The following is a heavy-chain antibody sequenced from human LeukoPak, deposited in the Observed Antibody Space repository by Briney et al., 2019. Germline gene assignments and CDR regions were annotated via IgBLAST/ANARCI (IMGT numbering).Heavy chain of an antibody. CDR3: ARHIRRGSVALDY. CDR1: GYTFTGYY. V-gene: IGHV1-2*02. Sequence: GASVKVSCKASGYTFTGYYMHWVRQAPGQGLEWMGWINPNSGGTNYAQKFQGRVTMTRDTSISTAYMELSRLRSDDTAVYYCARHIRRGSVALDYWGQGRLVTVSS. J-gene: IGHJ4*02. CDR2: INPNSGGT. D-gene: IGHD2-15*01.